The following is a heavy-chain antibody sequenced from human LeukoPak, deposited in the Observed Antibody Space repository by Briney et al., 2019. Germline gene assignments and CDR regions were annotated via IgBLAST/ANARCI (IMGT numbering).Heavy chain of an antibody. CDR1: GFSISDYW. D-gene: IGHD1-14*01. J-gene: IGHJ6*02. CDR3: ATGQGHGMDV. V-gene: IGHV3-74*01. Sequence: GGSLRLSCAASGFSISDYWMHWVRQAPGKGLVWVSRINSDGSDTTYADSVKGRFTISRDNAKNTLYLQMNSLRAEDTAVYYCATGQGHGMDVWGQGTTVTVSS. CDR2: INSDGSDT.